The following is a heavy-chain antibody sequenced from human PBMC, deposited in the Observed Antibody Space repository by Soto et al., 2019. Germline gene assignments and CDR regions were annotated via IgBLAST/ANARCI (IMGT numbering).Heavy chain of an antibody. V-gene: IGHV4-31*03. CDR2: IYYSGST. J-gene: IGHJ6*02. CDR1: GGSISSGGYY. CDR3: ARGGSGSYYYYGMDV. D-gene: IGHD3-10*01. Sequence: KPSETLSLTCTVSGGSISSGGYYWSWIRQHPGKGLEWIGYIYYSGSTYYNPSLKSRVTISVDTSKNQFSLKLSSVTAADTAVYYCARGGSGSYYYYGMDVWGQGTTVTVSS.